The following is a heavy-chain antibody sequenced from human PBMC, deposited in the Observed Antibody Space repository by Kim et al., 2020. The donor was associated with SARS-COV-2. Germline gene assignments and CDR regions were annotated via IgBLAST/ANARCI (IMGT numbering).Heavy chain of an antibody. CDR1: GFTFSSYG. J-gene: IGHJ5*02. CDR3: ARDSYSWSWWFDP. CDR2: ISYDGSNK. V-gene: IGHV3-33*05. Sequence: GGSLRLSCAASGFTFSSYGMHWVRQAPGKGLEWVAVISYDGSNKYYADSVKGRFTISRDNSKNTLYLQMNSLRAEDTAVYYCARDSYSWSWWFDPWGQGTLVTVSS. D-gene: IGHD1-26*01.